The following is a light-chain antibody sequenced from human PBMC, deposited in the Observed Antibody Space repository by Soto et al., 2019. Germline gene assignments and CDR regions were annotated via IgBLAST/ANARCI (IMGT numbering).Light chain of an antibody. CDR2: GVT. V-gene: IGLV2-14*01. J-gene: IGLJ1*01. Sequence: QSALTQPASVSGSPGQSITISCTGTSSDVGGYNYVSWYPQHPGIAPKLLIYGVTNRPSGVSTRFSGSKSGNTASLTISGLQAEDEADYHCSSYTSASTLLYLFGTGTKLTVL. CDR3: SSYTSASTLLYL. CDR1: SSDVGGYNY.